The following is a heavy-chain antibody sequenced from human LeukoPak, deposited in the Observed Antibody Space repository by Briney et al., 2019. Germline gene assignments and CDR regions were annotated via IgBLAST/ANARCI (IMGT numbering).Heavy chain of an antibody. CDR1: GGSISSYY. J-gene: IGHJ4*02. Sequence: SETLSLTCTVSGGSISSYYWSWIRQPPGKGLEWIGYIYYSGSTNYNPSLKSRVTISVDTSKNQFSLKLSSVTAADTAVYYCARDPDGYPGYWGQGTLVTVSS. D-gene: IGHD5-24*01. V-gene: IGHV4-59*01. CDR2: IYYSGST. CDR3: ARDPDGYPGY.